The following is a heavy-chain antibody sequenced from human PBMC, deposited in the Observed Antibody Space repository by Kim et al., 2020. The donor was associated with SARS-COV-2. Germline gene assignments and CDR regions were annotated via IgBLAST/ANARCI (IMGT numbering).Heavy chain of an antibody. V-gene: IGHV3-48*03. CDR3: ARDIRSSASGSYY. Sequence: YPDSVKGRFTISRDNAKNALYLQMNSLRVEDTAVYYCARDIRSSASGSYYWGQGTLVIVSS. D-gene: IGHD2-2*01. J-gene: IGHJ4*02.